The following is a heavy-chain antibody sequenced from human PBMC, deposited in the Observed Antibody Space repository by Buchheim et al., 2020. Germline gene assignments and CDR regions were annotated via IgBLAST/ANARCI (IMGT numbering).Heavy chain of an antibody. J-gene: IGHJ5*02. Sequence: QVQLVQSGAEVKKPGASVKVSCKASGYTFTSYYMHWVRQAPGQGLEWMGIINPSGGSTSYAQKFQGRVTMTRDTSTSTAYMELSSLRSEDTAVYYCARVVSYYYGSGMGNPNWFDPWGQGTL. V-gene: IGHV1-46*03. D-gene: IGHD3-10*01. CDR2: INPSGGST. CDR1: GYTFTSYY. CDR3: ARVVSYYYGSGMGNPNWFDP.